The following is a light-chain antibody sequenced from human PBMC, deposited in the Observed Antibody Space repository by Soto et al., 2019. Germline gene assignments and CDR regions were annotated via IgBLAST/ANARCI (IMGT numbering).Light chain of an antibody. V-gene: IGKV4-1*01. CDR2: WAS. CDR3: QQYYSTPIT. CDR1: QSVLSSSNNKNY. Sequence: DIVMTQSPDSLAVSLGERATINCKSSQSVLSSSNNKNYLNWYQQKPGQPPTLLIYWASTRESGVPDRFSGSGSGTDFTLTISSLQAEDVAFYYCQQYYSTPITFGQGTRLEIK. J-gene: IGKJ5*01.